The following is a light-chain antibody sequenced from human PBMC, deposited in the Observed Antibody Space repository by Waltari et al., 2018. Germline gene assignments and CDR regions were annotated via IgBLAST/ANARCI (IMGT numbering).Light chain of an antibody. V-gene: IGKV3-20*01. CDR2: GAS. J-gene: IGKJ1*01. CDR3: QHYLRLPVT. Sequence: EIVLTQSPGTLSLSLGDRATVSCRASQSVSRALAWYQQKPGQAPRLLIYGASTRATGIPDRFSGRCSGTDFSLTISRLEPDDFAVYYCQHYLRLPVTFGQGTTVEI. CDR1: QSVSRA.